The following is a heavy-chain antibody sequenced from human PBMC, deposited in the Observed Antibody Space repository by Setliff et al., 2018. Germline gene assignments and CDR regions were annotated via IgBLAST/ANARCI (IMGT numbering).Heavy chain of an antibody. Sequence: GESLKISCAAAGFTFSSHWMHWVRQAPGKRLMWVSRINNDGSSTTYEDSVKGRFTISRDNAKNTLYLQMNSLRAEDTAVYYCAKVRLPNSYMRSGVESWGQGTLVTVSS. CDR1: GFTFSSHW. J-gene: IGHJ5*01. CDR2: INNDGSST. CDR3: AKVRLPNSYMRSGVES. V-gene: IGHV3-74*01. D-gene: IGHD1-20*01.